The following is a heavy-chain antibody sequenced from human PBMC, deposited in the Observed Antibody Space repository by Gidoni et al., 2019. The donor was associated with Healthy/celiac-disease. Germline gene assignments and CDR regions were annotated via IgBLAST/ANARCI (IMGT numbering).Heavy chain of an antibody. Sequence: EVQLVESGGGLVKPGGSLRLSCAASGFTFSNAWMSWVRQAPGKGLEWVGRIKSKTDGGTTDYAAPVKGRFTISRDDSKNTLYLQMNSLKTEDTAVYYCTTGGPYYYDSSGYYMDYYYYGMDVWGQGTTVTVSS. CDR3: TTGGPYYYDSSGYYMDYYYYGMDV. CDR1: GFTFSNAW. D-gene: IGHD3-22*01. CDR2: IKSKTDGGTT. V-gene: IGHV3-15*01. J-gene: IGHJ6*02.